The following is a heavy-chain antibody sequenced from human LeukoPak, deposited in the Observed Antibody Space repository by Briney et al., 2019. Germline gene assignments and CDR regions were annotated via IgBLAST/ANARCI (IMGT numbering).Heavy chain of an antibody. CDR2: INRSGST. Sequence: GGSLRLSCAASGFTFSSYAMTWVRQAPGKGLEWVSTINRSGSTYDADSVKGRFTISRDNSKNTLYLQMNSLKTEDTAVYYCTRGGRGYSYGPPVDYWGQGTLVTVSS. CDR1: GFTFSSYA. V-gene: IGHV3-23*01. CDR3: TRGGRGYSYGPPVDY. J-gene: IGHJ4*02. D-gene: IGHD5-18*01.